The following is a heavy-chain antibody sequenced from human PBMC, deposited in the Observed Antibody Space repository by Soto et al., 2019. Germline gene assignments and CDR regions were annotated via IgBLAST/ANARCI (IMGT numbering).Heavy chain of an antibody. J-gene: IGHJ5*02. CDR2: INYSGTT. CDR3: ARRTKGDTYVSRWGGWFDP. Sequence: QLQLQESGPGLLKPSETLSLTCTVSGGSISSRTYYWGWIRQPPGKGLEWLGSINYSGTTYYNPSLKGRVTISGDTSKNQFSLNLSPVTAADTAVYYCARRTKGDTYVSRWGGWFDPWGQGTLVTVSS. V-gene: IGHV4-39*01. D-gene: IGHD5-18*01. CDR1: GGSISSRTYY.